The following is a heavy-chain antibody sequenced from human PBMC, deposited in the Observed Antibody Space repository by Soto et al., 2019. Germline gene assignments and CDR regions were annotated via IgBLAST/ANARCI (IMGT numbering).Heavy chain of an antibody. CDR1: GFTFSSYS. V-gene: IGHV3-21*01. CDR3: ARAAMQYYYYGMDV. CDR2: ISSSSSYI. J-gene: IGHJ6*02. D-gene: IGHD2-2*01. Sequence: EVQLVESGGGLVKPGGSLRLSCAASGFTFSSYSMNWVRQAPGKGLEWVSSISSSSSYIYYADSVKGRFTISRDNAKNSRYLQMKCLRAEDTAVYYCARAAMQYYYYGMDVWGQGTTVTVSS.